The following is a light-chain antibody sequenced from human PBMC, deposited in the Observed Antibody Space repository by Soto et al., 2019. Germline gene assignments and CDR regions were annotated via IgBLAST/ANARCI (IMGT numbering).Light chain of an antibody. V-gene: IGKV3-15*01. CDR3: QQYDHWPFT. Sequence: EIVMTQSPATRSVSPGERATLSCRASQSVSGNLAWYQQKPGQAPRLLIYGASTRATGLPARFSGSGSGTESTLTISSLQSEDFALYYCQQYDHWPFTFGPGTKVDIK. J-gene: IGKJ3*01. CDR2: GAS. CDR1: QSVSGN.